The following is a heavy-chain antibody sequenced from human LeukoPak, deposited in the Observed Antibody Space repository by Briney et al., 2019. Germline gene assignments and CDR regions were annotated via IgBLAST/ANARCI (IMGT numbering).Heavy chain of an antibody. CDR1: GGSISSYY. Sequence: SETLSLTCTGSGGSISSYYWSWIRQPPGKGLEWVGYIYYDGSTNYNAALKSRVTISVDTSKNQFSLKLSSVTAADTAVYYCARVGYQALDIWGQGTMVTVSS. CDR2: IYYDGST. CDR3: ARVGYQALDI. V-gene: IGHV4-59*01. J-gene: IGHJ3*02. D-gene: IGHD2-2*01.